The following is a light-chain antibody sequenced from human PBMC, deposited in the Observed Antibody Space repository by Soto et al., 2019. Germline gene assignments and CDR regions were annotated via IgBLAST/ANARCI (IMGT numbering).Light chain of an antibody. CDR1: QSVSSY. CDR3: QQRSNWLT. CDR2: DAS. J-gene: IGKJ4*01. Sequence: EIVMTQSPATLSLSAGVRATLSCRASQSVSSYLAWYQQKPGQAPRLLIYDASNRATGIPARFSGSGSGTDFTLTISSLEPEDFAVYYCQQRSNWLTFGGGTKVDIK. V-gene: IGKV3-11*01.